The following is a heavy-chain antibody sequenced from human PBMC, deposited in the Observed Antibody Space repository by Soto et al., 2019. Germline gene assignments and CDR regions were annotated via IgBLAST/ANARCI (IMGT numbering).Heavy chain of an antibody. CDR1: GFTFSSYA. J-gene: IGHJ6*02. CDR3: APMGV. Sequence: VQLLESGGGLVQPGGSLRLSCAASGFTFSSYAMSWVRQAPGTGLEWVSAIGGSDNRTYYADSVKGRFTISRDNSKNTLYLQMSSLRADDTAVYYCAPMGVWGQGTTVTVSS. V-gene: IGHV3-23*01. CDR2: IGGSDNRT.